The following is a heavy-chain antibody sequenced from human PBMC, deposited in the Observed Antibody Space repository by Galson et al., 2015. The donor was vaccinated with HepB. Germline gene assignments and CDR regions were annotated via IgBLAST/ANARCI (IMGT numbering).Heavy chain of an antibody. Sequence: QSGAEVKKPGESLEISCKGSGYSFTSYWIGWVRQMPGKGLEWMGIIYPGDSDTRYSPSFQGQVTISADKSISTAYLQWSSLKASDTAMYYCARLRCSGGSCYYFDYWGQGTLVTVSS. V-gene: IGHV5-51*03. CDR2: IYPGDSDT. J-gene: IGHJ4*02. CDR1: GYSFTSYW. CDR3: ARLRCSGGSCYYFDY. D-gene: IGHD2-15*01.